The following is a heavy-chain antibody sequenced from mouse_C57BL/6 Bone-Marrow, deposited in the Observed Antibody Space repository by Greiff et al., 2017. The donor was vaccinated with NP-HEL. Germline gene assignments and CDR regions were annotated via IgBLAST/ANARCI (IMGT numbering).Heavy chain of an antibody. D-gene: IGHD1-1*01. V-gene: IGHV1-52*01. CDR2: IDPSDSET. Sequence: QVQLKQPGAELVRPGSSVKLSCKASGYTFTSYWMHWVKQRPIQGLEWIGNIDPSDSETHYNQKFKDKATLTVDKSSSTAYMQLSSLTSEDSAVYYCARRSSWYFDVWGTGTTVTVSS. CDR3: ARRSSWYFDV. CDR1: GYTFTSYW. J-gene: IGHJ1*03.